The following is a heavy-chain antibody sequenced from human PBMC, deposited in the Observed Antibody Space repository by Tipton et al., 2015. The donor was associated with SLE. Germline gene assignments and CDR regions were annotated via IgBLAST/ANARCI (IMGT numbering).Heavy chain of an antibody. J-gene: IGHJ2*01. Sequence: SLRLSCAASGFTFSSYTMNWVRQAPGKGLEWVSSISSSGSYIYYSDSLEGRFTISRDHARNSLYLQMNSLRAEDTAVFYCARDLTGDWYFDLWGRGTLVTVSS. CDR3: ARDLTGDWYFDL. D-gene: IGHD1-20*01. V-gene: IGHV3-21*01. CDR1: GFTFSSYT. CDR2: ISSSGSYI.